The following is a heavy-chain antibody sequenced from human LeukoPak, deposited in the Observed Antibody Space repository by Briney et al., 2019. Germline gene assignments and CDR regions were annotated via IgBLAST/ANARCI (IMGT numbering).Heavy chain of an antibody. CDR2: INHSGST. CDR1: GGSFSGYY. D-gene: IGHD3-3*01. J-gene: IGHJ4*02. CDR3: ARGLNDSWTGENY. Sequence: SETLSLTCAVYGGSFSGYYWTWIRQPPGKGLEWIGEINHSGSTNYNPSLKSRVTISLDTSKSQFSLKVRYVTAADTAVYYCARGLNDSWTGENYWGQGTLVTVSS. V-gene: IGHV4-34*01.